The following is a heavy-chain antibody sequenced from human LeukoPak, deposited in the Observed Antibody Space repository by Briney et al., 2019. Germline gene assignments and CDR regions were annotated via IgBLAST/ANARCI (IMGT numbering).Heavy chain of an antibody. CDR2: IIPILGVA. J-gene: IGHJ4*02. V-gene: IGHV1-69*04. Sequence: SVKVSCKASGGTFSSYAISWVRQAPGQGLEWMGRIIPILGVANYAQKFQGRVTITADKSTSTAYMELSSLRSEDTAVYYCARRGSRALDYGDYQFDYWGQGTLVTVSS. CDR3: ARRGSRALDYGDYQFDY. CDR1: GGTFSSYA. D-gene: IGHD4-17*01.